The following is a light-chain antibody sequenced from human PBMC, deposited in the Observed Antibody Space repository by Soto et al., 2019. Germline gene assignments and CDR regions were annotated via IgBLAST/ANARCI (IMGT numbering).Light chain of an antibody. J-gene: IGLJ3*02. CDR1: SSDVGLYNL. V-gene: IGLV2-23*02. Sequence: QSALTQPASVSGSPGQSITISCTGTSSDVGLYNLVSWYQQLPGKAPKLIIYEVNERPSGISDRFSGSTSGNTAFLTISGLQDEDEADYYCCSYVGSSILMFGGGTKLTVL. CDR2: EVN. CDR3: CSYVGSSILM.